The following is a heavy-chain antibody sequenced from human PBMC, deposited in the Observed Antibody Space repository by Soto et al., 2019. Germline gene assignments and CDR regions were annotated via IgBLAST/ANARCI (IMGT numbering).Heavy chain of an antibody. Sequence: QVQLVQSGAEVKKPGSSVKVSCKASGGTFSSYAISWVRQAPGQGLEWMGGIIPIFGTANYAQKFQGRVTIIADESTSTAYMELSSLRSEDTAVYYCARSATPPSYYDSSGYYGYWGQGTLVTVSS. D-gene: IGHD3-22*01. V-gene: IGHV1-69*12. CDR2: IIPIFGTA. CDR3: ARSATPPSYYDSSGYYGY. CDR1: GGTFSSYA. J-gene: IGHJ4*02.